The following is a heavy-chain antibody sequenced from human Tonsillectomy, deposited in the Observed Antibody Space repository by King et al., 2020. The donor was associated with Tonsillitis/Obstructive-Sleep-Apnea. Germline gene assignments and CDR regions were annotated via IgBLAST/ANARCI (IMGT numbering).Heavy chain of an antibody. Sequence: HVQLQQWGAGLLKPSETLSLTCAVYGGSFSGYYWNWIRQPPGKGLEWIGEINHSGSTNYNPSLKSRVTMSVDTSKNQFSLKVNSVTAADTAVYYCERDEWPQGFDPWGQGTLVTVSS. J-gene: IGHJ5*02. CDR2: INHSGST. D-gene: IGHD3-3*01. CDR1: GGSFSGYY. V-gene: IGHV4-34*01. CDR3: ERDEWPQGFDP.